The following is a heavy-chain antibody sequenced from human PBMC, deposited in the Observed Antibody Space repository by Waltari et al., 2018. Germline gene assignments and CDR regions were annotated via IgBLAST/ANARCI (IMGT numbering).Heavy chain of an antibody. J-gene: IGHJ3*02. V-gene: IGHV4-59*08. D-gene: IGHD1-26*01. CDR3: ARHVNRSYWGAFDI. CDR1: GGSISSYY. CDR2: IYYSGST. Sequence: QVQLQESGPGLVKPSETLSLTCTVSGGSISSYYWSWIRQPPGKGLEWIGYIYYSGSTHYTPSLKSRVTISVDTSKNQFSLKLSSVTAADTAVYYRARHVNRSYWGAFDIWGQGTMVTVSS.